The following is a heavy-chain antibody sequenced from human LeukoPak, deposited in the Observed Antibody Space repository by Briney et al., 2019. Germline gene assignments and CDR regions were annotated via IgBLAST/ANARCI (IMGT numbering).Heavy chain of an antibody. CDR1: GFSFDNFW. V-gene: IGHV3-74*01. J-gene: IGHJ5*02. D-gene: IGHD6-6*01. CDR2: INGIGTTT. CDR3: VRDREQYSSLHWFDP. Sequence: PGGSLRLSCAASGFSFDNFWMHWVRQDPGKGLMWVSRINGIGTTTDYADSVKGQFTISRDNAKNTLYLQMNSLRAEDTAVYFCVRDREQYSSLHWFDPWGQGTLVTVSS.